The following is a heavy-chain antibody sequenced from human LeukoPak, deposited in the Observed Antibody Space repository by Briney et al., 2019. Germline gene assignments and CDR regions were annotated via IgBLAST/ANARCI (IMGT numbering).Heavy chain of an antibody. J-gene: IGHJ4*02. Sequence: GESLKISCKGSGYSFTIYWIGWVRQMPGKGLEWMGIIYPGDSDTRYSPSFQGQVTISADRSITTAYLQWRSLKASDTAMYYCARRGAVAGTNFDYWGQGTLVTVSS. D-gene: IGHD6-19*01. V-gene: IGHV5-51*01. CDR1: GYSFTIYW. CDR2: IYPGDSDT. CDR3: ARRGAVAGTNFDY.